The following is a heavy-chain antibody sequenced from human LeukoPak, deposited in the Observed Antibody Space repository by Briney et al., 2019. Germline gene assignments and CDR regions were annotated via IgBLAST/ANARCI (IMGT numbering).Heavy chain of an antibody. V-gene: IGHV4-34*01. CDR1: GGSFSGYY. D-gene: IGHD6-13*01. CDR3: ARVHSSSWYLILDY. CDR2: INHSGST. Sequence: SETLSLTYAVYGGSFSGYYWSWIRQPPGKGLEWIGEINHSGSTNYNPSLKSRVTISVDTSKNQFSLKLSSVTAADTAVYYCARVHSSSWYLILDYWGQGTLVTVSS. J-gene: IGHJ4*02.